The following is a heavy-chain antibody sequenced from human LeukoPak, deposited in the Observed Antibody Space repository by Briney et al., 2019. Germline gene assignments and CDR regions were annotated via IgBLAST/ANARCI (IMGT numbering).Heavy chain of an antibody. CDR1: KVTSRTNA. Sequence: GGSQGRSCTASKVTSRTNAMNWVRQVPGKWLDWVEVMSFDGSHIYYADSVKGRFTISRDNSNDTLFLQMNSLNVDDTAVYHCARGGTYYYQYYYMDVWGKGTTVTVSS. CDR3: ARGGTYYYQYYYMDV. CDR2: MSFDGSHI. J-gene: IGHJ6*03. D-gene: IGHD3-10*01. V-gene: IGHV3-30*01.